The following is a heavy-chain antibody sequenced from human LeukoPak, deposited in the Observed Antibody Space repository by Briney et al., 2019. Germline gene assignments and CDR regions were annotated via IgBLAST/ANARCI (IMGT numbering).Heavy chain of an antibody. D-gene: IGHD3-22*01. V-gene: IGHV3-64*01. Sequence: GGSLRLSCAASGFTFSSYAMHWVRQAPGKGLEYVSAISTNGDSTYYANSVKGRFTISRDNSKNTLYLQMNSLKTEDTAVYYCTTLNYYAVSYWSQGTLVTVSS. CDR3: TTLNYYAVSY. J-gene: IGHJ4*02. CDR2: ISTNGDST. CDR1: GFTFSSYA.